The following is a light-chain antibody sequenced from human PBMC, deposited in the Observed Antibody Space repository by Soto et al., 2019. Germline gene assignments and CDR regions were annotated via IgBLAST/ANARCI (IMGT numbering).Light chain of an antibody. V-gene: IGKV1-33*01. CDR3: QQSDSLPIT. Sequence: DIQMTQSPSSLSASVGDRVTITCRASQDISNYLNWYQQRPGKAPKLLIYEASNLERGVPPRFSGTRSGTHFTFAITSLQPEDVATYYCQQSDSLPITFGQGTRLEI. CDR2: EAS. CDR1: QDISNY. J-gene: IGKJ5*01.